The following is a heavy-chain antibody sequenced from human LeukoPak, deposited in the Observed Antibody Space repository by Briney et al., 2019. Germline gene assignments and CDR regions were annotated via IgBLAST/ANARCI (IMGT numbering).Heavy chain of an antibody. Sequence: PGGSLRLSCAASGFTFSSYWMSWVRQAPGKGLKWVANIKQDGSEKDYVDSVKGRFTTSRDNAKNSLYLQMNSLRAEDTAVYYCAREEWELLRYYYYYMDVWGKGTTVTVSS. CDR2: IKQDGSEK. V-gene: IGHV3-7*01. D-gene: IGHD1-26*01. CDR1: GFTFSSYW. CDR3: AREEWELLRYYYYYMDV. J-gene: IGHJ6*03.